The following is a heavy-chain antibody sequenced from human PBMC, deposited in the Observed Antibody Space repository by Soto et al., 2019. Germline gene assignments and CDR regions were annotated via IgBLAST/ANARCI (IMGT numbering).Heavy chain of an antibody. D-gene: IGHD2-21*01. CDR2: INPNSGGT. Sequence: GASVKVSCKASGYTFTGYYMHWVRQAPGQGLEWMGWINPNSGGTNYAQKFQGWVTMTRDTSISTAYMELSRLRSDDTAVYYCARERAYCGGDCYKDAFDIWGQGTMVTVS. CDR3: ARERAYCGGDCYKDAFDI. J-gene: IGHJ3*02. V-gene: IGHV1-2*04. CDR1: GYTFTGYY.